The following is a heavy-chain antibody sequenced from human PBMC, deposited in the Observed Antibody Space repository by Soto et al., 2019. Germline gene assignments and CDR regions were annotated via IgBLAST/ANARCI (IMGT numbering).Heavy chain of an antibody. CDR1: GFTFSSYA. CDR2: ISGSGGST. CDR3: AKDHEGIGAVVVPAAIVENAFDI. D-gene: IGHD2-2*01. J-gene: IGHJ3*02. Sequence: GGSLRLSCAASGFTFSSYAMSWVRQAPGKGLEWVSAISGSGGSTYYADSVKGRFTISRDNSKNTLDLQMNSLRAEDTAVYYCAKDHEGIGAVVVPAAIVENAFDIWGQGTMVTVSS. V-gene: IGHV3-23*01.